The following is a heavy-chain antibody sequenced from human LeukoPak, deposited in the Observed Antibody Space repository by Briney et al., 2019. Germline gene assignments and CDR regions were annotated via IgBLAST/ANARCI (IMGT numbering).Heavy chain of an antibody. CDR3: ARLMESGGRPPWFDL. J-gene: IGHJ5*02. CDR2: MNPNSGNT. Sequence: GASVKVSCKASGYTFTSYDINWVRQATGQGLEWMGWMNPNSGNTGYAQKFQGRVTMTRDTSISTAYMELSSLRSEDTAVYYCARLMESGGRPPWFDLWGQGTLVTVSS. CDR1: GYTFTSYD. V-gene: IGHV1-8*01. D-gene: IGHD2-15*01.